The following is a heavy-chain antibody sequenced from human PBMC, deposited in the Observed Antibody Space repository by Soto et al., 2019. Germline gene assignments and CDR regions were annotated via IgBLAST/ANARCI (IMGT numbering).Heavy chain of an antibody. CDR1: GGSISSYY. V-gene: IGHV4-59*01. CDR2: MYYSGST. J-gene: IGHJ4*02. CDR3: ARGTFGVVKD. Sequence: SETLSLTCTVSGGSISSYYWGWIRQSPGKGLEWIGYMYYSGSTNYNPSLKSRVTISIDTSRNQFSLKLSSVTAADTAVYYCARGTFGVVKDWGQGTLVTVSS. D-gene: IGHD3-3*01.